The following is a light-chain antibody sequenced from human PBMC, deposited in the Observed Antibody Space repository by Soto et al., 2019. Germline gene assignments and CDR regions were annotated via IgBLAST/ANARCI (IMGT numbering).Light chain of an antibody. Sequence: EILLTQSPATLSVSPGERATLSCRSSQSVNRNLGWYQQKPGQAPRLLIFAASTRAPGIPARFSGSGSGTEFTLTISGLQSEDFAVYYCQQYGSSPYTFGQGTKLEIK. CDR1: QSVNRN. CDR3: QQYGSSPYT. J-gene: IGKJ2*01. V-gene: IGKV3-15*01. CDR2: AAS.